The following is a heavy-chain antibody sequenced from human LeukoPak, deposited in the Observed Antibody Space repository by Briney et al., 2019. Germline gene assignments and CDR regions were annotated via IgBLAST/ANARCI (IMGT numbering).Heavy chain of an antibody. J-gene: IGHJ6*02. V-gene: IGHV1-3*01. D-gene: IGHD2-2*01. Sequence: ASVKVSCKASGYTFAKYATHWVRQAPGQRLEWMGWINAGNGNTRYSQKFQGGATITRDTSASTAYMELSSLRSEDTAVYYCARSILVVPVASHYNYGVDVWGQGTTVTVSS. CDR1: GYTFAKYA. CDR3: ARSILVVPVASHYNYGVDV. CDR2: INAGNGNT.